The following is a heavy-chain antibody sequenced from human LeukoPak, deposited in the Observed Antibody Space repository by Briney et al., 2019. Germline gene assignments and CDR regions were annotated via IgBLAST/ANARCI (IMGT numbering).Heavy chain of an antibody. Sequence: VKPSETLSLTCTVSGGSISNYYWSWIRQPPGKGLGWIGYIYYSGSTYYNPSLRSRVTISIDTSKNQFSLNLNSVTAADTAVYYCARALSGTYGLFQHWGQGTLVTVSS. CDR1: GGSISNYY. CDR3: ARALSGTYGLFQH. CDR2: IYYSGST. V-gene: IGHV4-59*01. D-gene: IGHD1-26*01. J-gene: IGHJ1*01.